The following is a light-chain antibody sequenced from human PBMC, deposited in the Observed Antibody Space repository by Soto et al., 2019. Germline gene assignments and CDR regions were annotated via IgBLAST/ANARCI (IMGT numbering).Light chain of an antibody. CDR1: QSISSY. CDR2: AAF. J-gene: IGKJ1*01. Sequence: DIQMTQSPSSLSASVGDRVTITCRASQSISSYLHWYHQKPGKAPNILIHAAFNLQSGVPSRFSGSGSGTDFTLTISSLQPEDFATYSCQQSYSFPRTFGQGTKVEIK. V-gene: IGKV1-39*01. CDR3: QQSYSFPRT.